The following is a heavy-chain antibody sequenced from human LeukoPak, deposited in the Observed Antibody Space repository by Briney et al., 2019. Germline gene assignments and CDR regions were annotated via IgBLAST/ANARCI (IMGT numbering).Heavy chain of an antibody. CDR1: GGSISSGSYY. CDR3: ARDRHYDFWSGYSVNYYYYYMDV. J-gene: IGHJ6*03. Sequence: SQTLSLTCTVSGGSISSGSYYWSWIRQPAGKGLECIGRIYTSGSTNYNPSLKSRVTISVDTSKNQFSLKLSSVTAADTAVYYCARDRHYDFWSGYSVNYYYYYMDVWGKGTTVTVSS. V-gene: IGHV4-61*02. CDR2: IYTSGST. D-gene: IGHD3-3*01.